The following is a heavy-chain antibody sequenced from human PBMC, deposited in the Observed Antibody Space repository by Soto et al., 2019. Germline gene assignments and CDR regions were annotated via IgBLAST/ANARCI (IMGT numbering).Heavy chain of an antibody. CDR1: GYTFTGYY. D-gene: IGHD1-26*01. V-gene: IGHV1-2*04. CDR2: INPNSGGT. Sequence: QVQLVQSGAEVKKPGASVKVSCKASGYTFTGYYMHWVRQAPGQGLEWMGWINPNSGGTNYAQKLQGWVTRTRDTSISTAYMERSRLRSDDTAVYYWGLYLGPVGHWGQGTLVTASS. J-gene: IGHJ4*02. CDR3: GLYLGPVGH.